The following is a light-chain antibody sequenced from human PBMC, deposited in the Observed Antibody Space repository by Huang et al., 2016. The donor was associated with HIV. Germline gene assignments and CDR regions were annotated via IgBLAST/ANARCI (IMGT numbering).Light chain of an antibody. J-gene: IGKJ1*01. Sequence: DVQMTQSQPSLSASVGDRVTITCRANQAIRNYLAWYQLTPGKGPKLLIYAASTLQSGVPSRFSGSGSGTQFTLTISSLQPEDVGIYFCQKYDSAPRTFGQGTRVELK. CDR1: QAIRNY. V-gene: IGKV1-27*01. CDR3: QKYDSAPRT. CDR2: AAS.